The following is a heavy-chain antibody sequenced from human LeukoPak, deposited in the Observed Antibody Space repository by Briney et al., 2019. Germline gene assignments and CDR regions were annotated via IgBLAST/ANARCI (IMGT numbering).Heavy chain of an antibody. CDR3: ARGLTMVRGYNWFDP. CDR2: INHSGST. D-gene: IGHD3-10*01. J-gene: IGHJ5*02. Sequence: PSETLSLTCAVYGGPFSGYYWSWIRQPPGKGLEWIGEINHSGSTNYNPSLKSRVTISVDTSKNQFSLKLSSVTAADTAVYYYARGLTMVRGYNWFDPWGQGTLVTVSS. CDR1: GGPFSGYY. V-gene: IGHV4-34*01.